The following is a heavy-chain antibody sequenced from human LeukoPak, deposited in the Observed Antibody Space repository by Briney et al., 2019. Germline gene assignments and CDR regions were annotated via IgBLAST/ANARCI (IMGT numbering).Heavy chain of an antibody. CDR1: GASISGSGYY. Sequence: SETLSLTCTVSGASISGSGYYWGWICQPPGNGLEWIGRIYSSGSTYYNASLQSRVTISIETSKNQISLRLNSVTAADTAMYYCAKSGGYGLIDYWGQGTLVTVSS. V-gene: IGHV4-39*01. CDR3: AKSGGYGLIDY. D-gene: IGHD1-26*01. J-gene: IGHJ4*02. CDR2: IYSSGST.